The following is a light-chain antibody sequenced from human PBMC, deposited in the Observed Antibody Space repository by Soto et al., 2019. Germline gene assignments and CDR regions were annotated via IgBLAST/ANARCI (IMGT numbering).Light chain of an antibody. J-gene: IGKJ1*01. CDR1: QFVSSNS. V-gene: IGKV3-20*01. CDR3: QQYAGSPRT. Sequence: EIVLTQSPGTLSLSPGERATLSCRASQFVSSNSLAWYQQKRGQAPRLLIHDASSRATGIPDRFSGSGSGTDFTLTISRLEPEDFAVYYCQQYAGSPRTFGQGTEVEVK. CDR2: DAS.